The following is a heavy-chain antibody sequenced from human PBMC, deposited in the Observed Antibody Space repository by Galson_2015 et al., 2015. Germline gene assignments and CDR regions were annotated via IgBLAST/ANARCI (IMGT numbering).Heavy chain of an antibody. J-gene: IGHJ4*02. D-gene: IGHD4-17*01. Sequence: SETLSLTCAVSGGSISSSNWWSWVRQPPGKGLEWIGEIYHSGSTNYNPSLKSRVTISVDKSKNQFSLKLSSVTAADTAVYYCARGRSTVTTGAYFDCWGQGTLVTVSS. CDR2: IYHSGST. CDR3: ARGRSTVTTGAYFDC. CDR1: GGSISSSNW. V-gene: IGHV4-4*02.